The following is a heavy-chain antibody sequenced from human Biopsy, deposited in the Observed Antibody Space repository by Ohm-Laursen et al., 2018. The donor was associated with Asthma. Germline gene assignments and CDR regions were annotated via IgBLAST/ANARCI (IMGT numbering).Heavy chain of an antibody. CDR1: GFAVSRDH. Sequence: SLRLSCAASGFAVSRDHMFWVRRAPGKGLEWVSVIYSGGTSHTADSVRGRFTISRDYSKNTLYLQMHSLRAEDTAVYYCARGDSSGWSHYYFDYWGQGTLVTVSS. J-gene: IGHJ4*02. D-gene: IGHD6-19*01. V-gene: IGHV3-53*01. CDR3: ARGDSSGWSHYYFDY. CDR2: IYSGGTS.